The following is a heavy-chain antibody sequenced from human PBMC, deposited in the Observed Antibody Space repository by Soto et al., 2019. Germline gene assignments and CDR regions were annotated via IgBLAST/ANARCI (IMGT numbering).Heavy chain of an antibody. D-gene: IGHD3-22*01. CDR3: ARDRGVTMIVVVYGMDV. CDR2: ISAYNGNT. Sequence: ASVKVSCKASGYTFTSYGISWVRQAPGQGLEWMGWISAYNGNTNYSQKFQGRVTITRDTSASTAYMELSSLRSEDTAVYYCARDRGVTMIVVVYGMDVWGQGTTVTVSS. J-gene: IGHJ6*02. CDR1: GYTFTSYG. V-gene: IGHV1-18*01.